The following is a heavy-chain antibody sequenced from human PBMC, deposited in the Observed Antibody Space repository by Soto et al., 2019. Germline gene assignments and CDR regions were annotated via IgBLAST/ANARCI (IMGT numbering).Heavy chain of an antibody. J-gene: IGHJ4*02. Sequence: QVQLQESGPGLVKPSQTLSLTCTVSGGSIRGGDYYWSWIRQHPGKGLEWIGYIFYSGNSFYNPSLKSGVTISVDTSTNQFSLQLSSVTAAATAIYYCARLSSLYYNSDYGGYYFDYWGQGTLVSVSS. CDR1: GGSIRGGDYY. D-gene: IGHD3-10*01. V-gene: IGHV4-31*03. CDR3: ARLSSLYYNSDYGGYYFDY. CDR2: IFYSGNS.